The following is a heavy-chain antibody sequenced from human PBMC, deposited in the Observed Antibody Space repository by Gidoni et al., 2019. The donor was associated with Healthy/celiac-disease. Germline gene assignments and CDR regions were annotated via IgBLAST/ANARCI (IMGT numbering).Heavy chain of an antibody. D-gene: IGHD3-3*01. V-gene: IGHV3-48*02. CDR3: ARDTISLLTYYYGMDV. CDR1: GFTFSRYS. J-gene: IGHJ6*02. CDR2: ISSSSSTI. Sequence: EVQLVESGGGLVQPGGSLRLSCAASGFTFSRYSMNWVRQAPGKGLEWVSYISSSSSTIYYADSVKGRFTISRDNAKNSLYLQMNSLRDEDTAVYYCARDTISLLTYYYGMDVWGQGTTVTVSS.